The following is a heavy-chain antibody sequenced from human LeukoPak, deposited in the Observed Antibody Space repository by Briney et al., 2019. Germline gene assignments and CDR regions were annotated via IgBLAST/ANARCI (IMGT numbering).Heavy chain of an antibody. Sequence: SETLSLTCAVYGGSFSGYYWSWIRQPPGKGLEWIGEINHSGSTNYNPSLKSRVTISVDTSKNQFSLKLSSVTAADTAVYYCASRLDVLTGRDYWGQGTLVTVSS. D-gene: IGHD3-9*01. CDR2: INHSGST. CDR1: GGSFSGYY. CDR3: ASRLDVLTGRDY. V-gene: IGHV4-34*01. J-gene: IGHJ4*02.